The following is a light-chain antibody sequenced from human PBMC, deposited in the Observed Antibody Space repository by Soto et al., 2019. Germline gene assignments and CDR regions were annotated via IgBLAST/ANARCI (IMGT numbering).Light chain of an antibody. Sequence: DIVMTQSPDSLAVSLGERATINCKSSQSVLYSSNNKNYLAWYQQKPGQPPRLLIYWASTRESGVPDRFSGSGSGTDFTLTITSLQAEDVAVYYCQQYYSTSYTFGQATMLEIK. J-gene: IGKJ2*01. CDR1: QSVLYSSNNKNY. CDR3: QQYYSTSYT. CDR2: WAS. V-gene: IGKV4-1*01.